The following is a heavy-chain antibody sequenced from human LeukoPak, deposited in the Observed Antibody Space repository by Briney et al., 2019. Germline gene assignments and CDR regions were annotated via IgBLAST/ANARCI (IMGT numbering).Heavy chain of an antibody. CDR2: IIPIFGTA. D-gene: IGHD6-19*01. CDR3: AMDSGWFPDAFDI. CDR1: GGTFISYA. V-gene: IGHV1-69*13. Sequence: ASVKVSCKASGGTFISYAISWVRQAPGQGLEWMGGIIPIFGTANYAQKFQGRVTITADESTSTAYMELSSLRSEDTAVYYCAMDSGWFPDAFDIWGQGTMVTVSS. J-gene: IGHJ3*02.